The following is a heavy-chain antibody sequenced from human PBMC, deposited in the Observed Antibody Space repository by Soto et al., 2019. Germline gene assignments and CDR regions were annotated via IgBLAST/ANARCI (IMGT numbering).Heavy chain of an antibody. CDR3: AREPGVVPAANYFDY. J-gene: IGHJ4*02. CDR1: GFTFSSYG. D-gene: IGHD2-2*01. V-gene: IGHV3-30*03. CDR2: ISFDGSSK. Sequence: GGSLRLSCAASGFTFSSYGMHWVRQAPGKGLECVAGISFDGSSKYDADSVKGRFTISRDNSKDTVYLQMNSLGAEDTAVYYCAREPGVVPAANYFDYWGQGTRVTVSS.